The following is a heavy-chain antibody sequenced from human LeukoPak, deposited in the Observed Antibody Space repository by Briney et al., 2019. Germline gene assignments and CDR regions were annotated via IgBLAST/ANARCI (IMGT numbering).Heavy chain of an antibody. D-gene: IGHD3-10*01. CDR3: VKYGADV. V-gene: IGHV3-23*01. J-gene: IGHJ6*02. Sequence: GGSLRLSCAASRFTFSTYAMSWVRQPPGKGLEWVSAISGSDGSTYYADSVKGRFTISRDNSKSTLYLQMNSLRAEDTAVYYCVKYGADVWGQGTTVTVSS. CDR2: ISGSDGST. CDR1: RFTFSTYA.